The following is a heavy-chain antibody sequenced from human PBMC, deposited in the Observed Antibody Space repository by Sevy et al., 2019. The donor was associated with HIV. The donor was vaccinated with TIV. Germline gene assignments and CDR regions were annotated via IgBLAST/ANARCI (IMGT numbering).Heavy chain of an antibody. J-gene: IGHJ4*02. CDR1: GFSFSSYG. CDR2: IQYDGSNK. CDR3: VKEGGGGGGDH. D-gene: IGHD3-16*01. V-gene: IGHV3-30*02. Sequence: GGSLRLSCAASGFSFSSYGMHWVRQAPGKGLEWMSYIQYDGSNKDYADSVKGRFTISRDNSKNTLYLQMNSLRVEGTGVFYCVKEGGGGGGDHWGQGTLVTVSS.